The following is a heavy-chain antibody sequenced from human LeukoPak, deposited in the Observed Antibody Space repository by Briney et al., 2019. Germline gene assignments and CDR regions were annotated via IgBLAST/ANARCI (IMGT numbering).Heavy chain of an antibody. D-gene: IGHD3-9*01. J-gene: IGHJ6*04. CDR3: ARDGNDYDILTGYPDV. CDR2: INPSGGST. V-gene: IGHV1-46*01. CDR1: GYTFTNYY. Sequence: ASVKVSCKASGYTFTNYYIHWVRQAPGQGLEWMGFINPSGGSTSYAQKFQGRVTMTRDTSISTAYMELGGLRSDDTAVYYCARDGNDYDILTGYPDVWGKGTMVTISS.